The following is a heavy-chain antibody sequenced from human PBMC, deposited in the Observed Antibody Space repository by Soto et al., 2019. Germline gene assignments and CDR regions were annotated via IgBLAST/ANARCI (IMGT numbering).Heavy chain of an antibody. Sequence: SGFTFSSYAMHWVRQAPGKGLEWVAVISYDGSNKYYADSVKGRFTISRDNSKNTLYLQMNSLRAEDTAVYYCARPYCSSTSCYGWFDPWGQGTLVTVSS. D-gene: IGHD2-2*01. CDR2: ISYDGSNK. CDR1: GFTFSSYA. CDR3: ARPYCSSTSCYGWFDP. J-gene: IGHJ5*02. V-gene: IGHV3-30-3*01.